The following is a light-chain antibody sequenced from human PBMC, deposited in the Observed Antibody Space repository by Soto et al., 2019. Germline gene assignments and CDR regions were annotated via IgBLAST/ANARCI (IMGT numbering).Light chain of an antibody. J-gene: IGLJ2*01. CDR1: SSDIGGYIL. CDR3: CSYVGSDTYVI. CDR2: EGS. Sequence: QSVLTQPASVSGSPGQSITISCTGTSSDIGGYILVSWYQQEPGKAPKLMIYEGSKRPSGVSNRFSGSKSGNAASLTISGLQAEDEAHYYCCSYVGSDTYVIFGGGTKLTVL. V-gene: IGLV2-23*01.